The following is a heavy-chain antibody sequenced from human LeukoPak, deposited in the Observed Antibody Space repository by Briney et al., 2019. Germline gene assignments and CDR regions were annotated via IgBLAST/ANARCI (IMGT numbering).Heavy chain of an antibody. Sequence: SETLSLTCIVSGGSISSDYWSWIRRPPGKGLEWIGYIYYSGNTNYNPSLKSRVTISVDTSKNQISLKLSSVTAADTAVYYCARHRTVTNNFDYWGQGTLVTVSS. J-gene: IGHJ4*02. CDR3: ARHRTVTNNFDY. CDR2: IYYSGNT. CDR1: GGSISSDY. D-gene: IGHD4-11*01. V-gene: IGHV4-59*08.